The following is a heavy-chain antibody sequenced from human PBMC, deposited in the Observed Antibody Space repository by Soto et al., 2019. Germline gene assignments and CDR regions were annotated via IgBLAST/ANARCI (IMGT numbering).Heavy chain of an antibody. Sequence: SETLSLTCTVSGGSISSGGYYWSWIRQHPGKGLEWIGYIYYSGSTYYNPSLKSRVTISVDTSKNQFSLKLSSVTAADTAVYYCARGVASLYGRVTFDYWGQGTLVTVSS. D-gene: IGHD4-17*01. CDR3: ARGVASLYGRVTFDY. CDR2: IYYSGST. CDR1: GGSISSGGYY. J-gene: IGHJ4*02. V-gene: IGHV4-31*03.